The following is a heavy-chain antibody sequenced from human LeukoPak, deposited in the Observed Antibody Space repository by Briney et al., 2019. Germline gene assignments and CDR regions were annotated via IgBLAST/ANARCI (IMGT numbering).Heavy chain of an antibody. CDR3: ARVIEYSGRFDP. Sequence: SQTLSLTCIVSGVSISGGDYWSWIRQHPGKGLEWIGYIFYRGNTYYSPSLKSRVSMSIDMSKNQFSLMLSSVTAADTAVYYCARVIEYSGRFDPWGQGTLVTVSS. D-gene: IGHD1-26*01. CDR2: IFYRGNT. CDR1: GVSISGGDY. V-gene: IGHV4-31*03. J-gene: IGHJ5*02.